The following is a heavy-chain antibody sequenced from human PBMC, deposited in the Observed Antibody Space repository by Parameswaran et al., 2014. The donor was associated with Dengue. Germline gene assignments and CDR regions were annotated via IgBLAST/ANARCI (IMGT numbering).Heavy chain of an antibody. V-gene: IGHV1-2*02. D-gene: IGHD5-12*01. CDR3: ARLGYSGYDWGGSYYFDY. Sequence: WVRQAPGQGLEWMGWINPNSGGTNYAQKFQGRVTMTRDTSISTAYMELSGLRSDDTAVYYCARLGYSGYDWGGSYYFDYWGQGTLVTVSS. J-gene: IGHJ4*02. CDR2: INPNSGGT.